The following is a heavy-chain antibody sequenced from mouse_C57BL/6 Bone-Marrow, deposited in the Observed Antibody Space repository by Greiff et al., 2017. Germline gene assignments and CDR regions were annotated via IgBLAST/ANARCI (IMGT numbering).Heavy chain of an antibody. V-gene: IGHV7-1*01. CDR2: SRNTANDYTT. J-gene: IGHJ4*01. Sequence: EVKLVESGGGLVQSGRSLRLSCATSGFTFSDFYMEWVRQAPGKGLEWIAASRNTANDYTTEYSASLKGRFIVSRDTSQSIRYRQMNALRDEDTAIDYCARDACYDYCAMDYWGQGTSVTVSS. CDR3: ARDACYDYCAMDY. CDR1: GFTFSDFY.